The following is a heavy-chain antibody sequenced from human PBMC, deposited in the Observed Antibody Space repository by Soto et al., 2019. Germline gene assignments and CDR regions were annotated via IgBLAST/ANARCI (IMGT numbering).Heavy chain of an antibody. CDR1: GFTFGDYA. D-gene: IGHD4-17*01. J-gene: IGHJ3*02. CDR3: TRDHFRRLDDYGDFGDAFDI. Sequence: GGSLRLSCTASGFTFGDYAMSWFRQAPGKGLEWVGFIRSKAYGGTTEYAASVKGGFTISRDDSKSMAYLQMNSLKTEDTAVYYCTRDHFRRLDDYGDFGDAFDIWGQGTMVTVSS. V-gene: IGHV3-49*03. CDR2: IRSKAYGGTT.